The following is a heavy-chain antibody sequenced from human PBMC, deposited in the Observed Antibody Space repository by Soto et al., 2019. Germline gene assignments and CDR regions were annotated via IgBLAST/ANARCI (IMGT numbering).Heavy chain of an antibody. CDR1: GFTFSSYG. Sequence: PGGSLRLSCAASGFTFSSYGMTWVRQAPGKGLEWVSFSSATGSGRYYADSVKGRFTISRDNSKNTLYLQMNSLRAEDTAVYYCAKESIGSIVTTVDYWGQGTLVTVSS. V-gene: IGHV3-23*01. CDR3: AKESIGSIVTTVDY. CDR2: SSATGSGR. D-gene: IGHD1-26*01. J-gene: IGHJ4*02.